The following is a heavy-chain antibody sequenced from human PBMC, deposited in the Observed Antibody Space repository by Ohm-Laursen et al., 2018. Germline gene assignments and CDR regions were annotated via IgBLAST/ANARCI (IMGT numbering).Heavy chain of an antibody. D-gene: IGHD1-14*01. V-gene: IGHV3-53*01. CDR2: IYSGGNT. J-gene: IGHJ3*02. Sequence: SLRLSCAASGFTVSSNYMSWVRQAPGKGLEWVSVIYSGGNTYYADSVRGRFTIYRDSSQNTVYLRMNSLRVEDTAVYYCTRDGPLGRRAFDIWGQGTLVTVSS. CDR3: TRDGPLGRRAFDI. CDR1: GFTVSSNY.